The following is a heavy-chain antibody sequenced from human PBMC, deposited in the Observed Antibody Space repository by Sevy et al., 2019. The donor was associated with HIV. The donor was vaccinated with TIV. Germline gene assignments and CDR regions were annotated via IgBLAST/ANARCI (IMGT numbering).Heavy chain of an antibody. CDR1: GFTFSSYS. CDR2: ISSSSSTI. CDR3: ARDSTYYDFWSGGFDAYYFDY. V-gene: IGHV3-48*02. J-gene: IGHJ4*02. D-gene: IGHD3-3*01. Sequence: GGSLRLSCAASGFTFSSYSMNWVRQAPGKGLEWVSYISSSSSTIYYADSVKGRFTISRDNAKNSLYLQMNSLRDEDTAVYYCARDSTYYDFWSGGFDAYYFDYWGQGTLVTVSS.